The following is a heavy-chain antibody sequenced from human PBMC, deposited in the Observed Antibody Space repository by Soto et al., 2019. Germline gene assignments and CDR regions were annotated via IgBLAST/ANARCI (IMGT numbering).Heavy chain of an antibody. V-gene: IGHV4-39*02. CDR1: GGSISSSRYY. Sequence: SETLSLTCIVSGGSISSSRYYWGWIRQPPGKGLEWIGSIYYSGSTYYNPSLKSRVTISVDTSKNQFSLKLTSVTAADTAVYYCAREDSSGYGTWFDPWGQGTLVTVS. CDR2: IYYSGST. CDR3: AREDSSGYGTWFDP. D-gene: IGHD3-22*01. J-gene: IGHJ5*02.